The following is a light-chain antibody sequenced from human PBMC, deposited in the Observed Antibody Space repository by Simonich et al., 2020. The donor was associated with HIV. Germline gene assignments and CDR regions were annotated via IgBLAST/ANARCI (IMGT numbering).Light chain of an antibody. CDR1: ALPKKF. CDR2: EDN. J-gene: IGLJ2*01. V-gene: IGLV3-10*01. CDR3: YSTDSSGNHRI. Sequence: SYELTQPPSVSVSPGQTARITCSGDALPKKFAYWYQQKSGQAPVLVIYEDNKRPSGLPERFSGSSSGTMATLIISGAQVEDEADYYCYSTDSSGNHRIFGGGTKLTVL.